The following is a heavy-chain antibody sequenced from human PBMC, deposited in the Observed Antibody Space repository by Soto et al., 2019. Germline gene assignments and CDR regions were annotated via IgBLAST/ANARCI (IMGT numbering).Heavy chain of an antibody. D-gene: IGHD3-16*02. CDR1: GGSFSGYY. V-gene: IGHV4-34*01. CDR2: INHSGST. Sequence: SETLSLTCAVYGGSFSGYYWSWIRQPPGKGLEWIGEINHSGSTNYNPSLKSRVTISVDTSKNQFSLKLSSVTAADTAVYYCARARFAFGGVIANYYYGMDVWGQGTTVTVSS. CDR3: ARARFAFGGVIANYYYGMDV. J-gene: IGHJ6*02.